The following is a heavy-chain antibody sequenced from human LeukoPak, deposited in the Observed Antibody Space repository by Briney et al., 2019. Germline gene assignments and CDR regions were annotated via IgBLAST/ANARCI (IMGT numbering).Heavy chain of an antibody. CDR1: GFTFSSYA. Sequence: GGSLRLSCAASGFTFSSYAMSWVRQAPGKGLEWVSAISGSGGSTYYADSVKGRFTISRDNSKNTLYLQMNSLRAEDTAVYYCAKKGVLAVAGNYYYYGMDVWGQGTTVTVSS. V-gene: IGHV3-23*01. J-gene: IGHJ6*02. D-gene: IGHD6-19*01. CDR3: AKKGVLAVAGNYYYYGMDV. CDR2: ISGSGGST.